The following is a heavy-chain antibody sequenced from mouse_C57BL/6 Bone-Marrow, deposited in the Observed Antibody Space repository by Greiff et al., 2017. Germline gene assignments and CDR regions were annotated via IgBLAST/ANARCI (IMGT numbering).Heavy chain of an antibody. V-gene: IGHV14-4*01. D-gene: IGHD2-10*02. Sequence: VQLQQSGAELVRPGASVKLSCTASGFNIKDDYMHWVKQRPEQGLEWIGWIDPENGDTEYASKFQGKATITADTSSNTAYLQLSSLTSEDTAVYYCTTYGNFEVAYWGQGTLVTVSA. J-gene: IGHJ3*01. CDR3: TTYGNFEVAY. CDR1: GFNIKDDY. CDR2: IDPENGDT.